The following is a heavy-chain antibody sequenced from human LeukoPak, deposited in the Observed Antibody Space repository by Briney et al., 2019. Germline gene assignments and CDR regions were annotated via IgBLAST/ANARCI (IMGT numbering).Heavy chain of an antibody. D-gene: IGHD6-13*01. CDR2: ITYDGYYK. J-gene: IGHJ4*02. CDR3: AKATTISAAGSHFVY. V-gene: IGHV3-30*18. CDR1: GFTFTNYG. Sequence: GGSLRLSCAASGFTFTNYGMHWVRQAPGKGLEWVALITYDGYYKYYSDAVKGRFTISSDTSKNTLYLQMNSLRAEDTAVFYCAKATTISAAGSHFVYWGQGTLVTVSS.